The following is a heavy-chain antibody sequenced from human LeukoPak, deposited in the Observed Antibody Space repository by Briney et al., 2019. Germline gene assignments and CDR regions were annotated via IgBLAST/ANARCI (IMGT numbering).Heavy chain of an antibody. V-gene: IGHV4-34*01. CDR3: ARGGGSGYYYFAPIWYFDY. J-gene: IGHJ4*02. Sequence: PSETLSLTCGVYGGSFSGYYWSWIRQPPGKGLEWIGEINHSGSTNYNPSLKSRVTISVDTSKNQFSLKLSSVTAADTAVYYCARGGGSGYYYFAPIWYFDYWGQGTLVTVSS. D-gene: IGHD3-22*01. CDR2: INHSGST. CDR1: GGSFSGYY.